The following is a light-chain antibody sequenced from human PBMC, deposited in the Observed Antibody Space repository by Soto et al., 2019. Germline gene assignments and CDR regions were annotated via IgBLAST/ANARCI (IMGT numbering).Light chain of an antibody. Sequence: QSALTQPASVSGSPGQSITISCTGTSSDVGGYDYVSWYQQHPGKAPQLMVYDVSSRPSGVSNRFSGSKSGNTASLTISGLQAEDEADYYCSSFASSDTPVVFGAGTKLTVL. J-gene: IGLJ1*01. CDR1: SSDVGGYDY. CDR2: DVS. CDR3: SSFASSDTPVV. V-gene: IGLV2-14*03.